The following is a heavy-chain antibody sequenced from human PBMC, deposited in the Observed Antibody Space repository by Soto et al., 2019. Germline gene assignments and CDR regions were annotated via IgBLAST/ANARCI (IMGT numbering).Heavy chain of an antibody. CDR3: AKDAAIVVVPAAGFDY. V-gene: IGHV3-30*18. CDR2: ISYDGINI. J-gene: IGHJ4*02. D-gene: IGHD2-2*01. Sequence: PGGSLRLSCAASGFTFSSYGMHWVRQAPGKGLEWVAVISYDGINIYYADSVKGRFTISRDNSNITLYLQMNSLRAEDTALYYCAKDAAIVVVPAAGFDYWGQGTLVTVSS. CDR1: GFTFSSYG.